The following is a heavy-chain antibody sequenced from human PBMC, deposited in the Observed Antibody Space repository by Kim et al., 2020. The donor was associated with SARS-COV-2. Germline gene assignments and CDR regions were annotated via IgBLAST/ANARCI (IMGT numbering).Heavy chain of an antibody. CDR3: ARAQPEPYYYDSSGYPYFDY. CDR2: IYYSGST. V-gene: IGHV4-39*01. Sequence: SETLSLTCTVSGGSISSSSYYWGWIRQPPGKGLEWIGSIYYSGSTYYNPSLKSRVTISVDTSKNQFSLKLSSVTAADTAVYYCARAQPEPYYYDSSGYPYFDYWGQGTLVTVSS. J-gene: IGHJ4*02. D-gene: IGHD3-22*01. CDR1: GGSISSSSYY.